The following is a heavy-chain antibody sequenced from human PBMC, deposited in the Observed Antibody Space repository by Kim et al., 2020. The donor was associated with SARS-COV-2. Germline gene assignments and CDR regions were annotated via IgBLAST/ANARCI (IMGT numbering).Heavy chain of an antibody. D-gene: IGHD1-26*01. V-gene: IGHV4-59*01. CDR3: ATRIVGAEIFDY. Sequence: NYNPSLKSRVTISVDTSKNQFSLKLSSVTAADTAVYYCATRIVGAEIFDYWGQGTLVTVSS. J-gene: IGHJ4*02.